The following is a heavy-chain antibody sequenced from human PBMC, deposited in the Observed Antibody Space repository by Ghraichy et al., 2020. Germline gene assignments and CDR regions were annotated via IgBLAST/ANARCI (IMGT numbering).Heavy chain of an antibody. Sequence: GGSLRLSCAASGFTFSSYWMSWVRQAPGKGLEWVANIKQDGSEKYYVDSVKGRFTISRDNAKNSLYLQMNSLRAEDTAVYYCARDGGPYSSSWYWSGWFDPWGQGTLVTVSS. CDR2: IKQDGSEK. CDR3: ARDGGPYSSSWYWSGWFDP. J-gene: IGHJ5*02. V-gene: IGHV3-7*03. CDR1: GFTFSSYW. D-gene: IGHD6-13*01.